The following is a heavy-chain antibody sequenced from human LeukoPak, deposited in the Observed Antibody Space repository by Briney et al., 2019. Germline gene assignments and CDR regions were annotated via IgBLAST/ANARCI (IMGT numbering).Heavy chain of an antibody. Sequence: GGSLRLSCAAFGFTFSSYAMHWVRQAPGKGLEWVSYISSSGSTIYYADSVKGRFTISRDNAKNSLYLQMNSLRAEDTAVYYCARAQNYGDYDFDYWGQGTLVTVSS. V-gene: IGHV3-48*04. J-gene: IGHJ4*02. CDR1: GFTFSSYA. CDR3: ARAQNYGDYDFDY. CDR2: ISSSGSTI. D-gene: IGHD4-17*01.